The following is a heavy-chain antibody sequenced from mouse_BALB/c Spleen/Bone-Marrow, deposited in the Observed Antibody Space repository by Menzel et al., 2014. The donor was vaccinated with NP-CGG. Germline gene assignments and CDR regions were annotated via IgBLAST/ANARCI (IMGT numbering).Heavy chain of an antibody. Sequence: EVNVVDSGGGLVQPGGSLKLSCAASGFDFSRYWMSWVRQAPGKGLEWIGEINPDSSTINYTPSLKDKFIISRDNAKNTLYLQMSKVRSEDTALYYCARLGYYGYFDYWGQGTSLTVSS. V-gene: IGHV4-1*02. J-gene: IGHJ2*02. CDR3: ARLGYYGYFDY. CDR2: INPDSSTI. CDR1: GFDFSRYW. D-gene: IGHD2-3*01.